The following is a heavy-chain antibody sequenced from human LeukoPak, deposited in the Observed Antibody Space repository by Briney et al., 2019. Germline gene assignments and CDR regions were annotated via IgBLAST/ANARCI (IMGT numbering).Heavy chain of an antibody. D-gene: IGHD2-2*01. CDR2: INPNSGGT. CDR1: GYTFTGYY. V-gene: IGHV1-2*02. CDR3: ARAQKYCSSTSCYYFDY. Sequence: ASVKVSCKASGYTFTGYYMHWVRQAPGQGLEWMGWINPNSGGTNYAQKFQGRVTMTRDTSISTAYMELSRLRSDDTAVYYCARAQKYCSSTSCYYFDYWGQGTLVTVSS. J-gene: IGHJ4*02.